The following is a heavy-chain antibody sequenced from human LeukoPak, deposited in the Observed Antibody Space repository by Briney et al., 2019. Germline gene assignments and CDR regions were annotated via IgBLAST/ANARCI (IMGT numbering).Heavy chain of an antibody. Sequence: GESLKISCKGSGYSFTSYWIGWVRQMPGKGLEWMGIIYPGDSDTRYIPSFQGQVTISADKSISTAYLQWSSLKASDTAMYYCARPFMNYYDSSGYPGDYWGQGTLVTVSS. CDR2: IYPGDSDT. D-gene: IGHD3-22*01. CDR1: GYSFTSYW. CDR3: ARPFMNYYDSSGYPGDY. V-gene: IGHV5-51*01. J-gene: IGHJ4*02.